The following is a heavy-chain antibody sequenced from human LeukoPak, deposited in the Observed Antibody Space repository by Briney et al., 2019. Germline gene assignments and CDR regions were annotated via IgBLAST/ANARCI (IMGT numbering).Heavy chain of an antibody. V-gene: IGHV5-51*01. Sequence: GESLKISCKGFGYSLTSYWIAWVRQMPGKGLEWMGIIYPGDSDTRYSPSFQGQVTISADKSISTAYLQWSSLKASDTAMYYCASSRAGHFDYWGQGTLVIASS. CDR3: ASSRAGHFDY. CDR1: GYSLTSYW. J-gene: IGHJ4*02. CDR2: IYPGDSDT. D-gene: IGHD6-13*01.